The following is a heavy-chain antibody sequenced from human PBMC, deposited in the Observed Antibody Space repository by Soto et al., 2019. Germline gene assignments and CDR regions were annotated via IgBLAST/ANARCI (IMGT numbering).Heavy chain of an antibody. V-gene: IGHV1-3*01. Sequence: ASVKVSCKASGYTFTNYAMHWVRQAPGQRLEWMGWINAGNGNTKYSQKFQGRVTITRDTSASTAYMELSSLRSEDAAVYYCARLGYCSGGSCYPLDYYYGMDVWGQGTTVTVSS. CDR1: GYTFTNYA. D-gene: IGHD2-15*01. CDR3: ARLGYCSGGSCYPLDYYYGMDV. J-gene: IGHJ6*02. CDR2: INAGNGNT.